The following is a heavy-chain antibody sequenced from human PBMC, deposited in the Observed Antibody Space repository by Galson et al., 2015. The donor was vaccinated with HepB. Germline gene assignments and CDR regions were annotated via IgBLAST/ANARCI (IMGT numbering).Heavy chain of an antibody. Sequence: SLRLSCAASGFIFSNFAMHWVRQGPGKGLEWVALISYDGSHKNYADSVKGRFTISRDNSKNTLYLQMNSLRAEDTAVYYCARMIGFCTSGSCSGLGSDPWGQGTLVTVSS. CDR1: GFIFSNFA. V-gene: IGHV3-30-3*01. J-gene: IGHJ5*02. D-gene: IGHD2-15*01. CDR3: ARMIGFCTSGSCSGLGSDP. CDR2: ISYDGSHK.